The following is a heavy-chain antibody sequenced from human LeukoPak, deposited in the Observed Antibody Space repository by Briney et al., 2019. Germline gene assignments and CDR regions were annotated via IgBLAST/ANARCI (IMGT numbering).Heavy chain of an antibody. CDR2: INPNSGGT. CDR3: VAARNFRGKDAFDI. J-gene: IGHJ3*02. D-gene: IGHD6-6*01. V-gene: IGHV1-2*02. Sequence: ASVKVSCKASGYTFTGYYMHWVRQAPGQGLEWMGWINPNSGGTNYAQKFQGRVTMTRDTSISTAYMKLSRLRSDDTAVYYCVAARNFRGKDAFDIWGQGTMVTVSS. CDR1: GYTFTGYY.